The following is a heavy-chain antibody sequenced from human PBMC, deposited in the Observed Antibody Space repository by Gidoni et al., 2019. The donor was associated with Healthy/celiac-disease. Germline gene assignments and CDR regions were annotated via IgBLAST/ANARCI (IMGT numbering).Heavy chain of an antibody. J-gene: IGHJ3*02. D-gene: IGHD6-6*01. CDR1: GSSLTEFS. V-gene: IGHV1-24*01. CDR3: ATDRPGGYDAFDI. CDR2: FDPEDGET. Sequence: QVQLVQSGAEVKKPGASVTVSCKVSGSSLTEFSMHWVRQAPGKGVEWMGGFDPEDGETIYAQKFQGRVTMTEDTSTDTAYMELSSVRSEDTAVYYCATDRPGGYDAFDIWGQGTMVTVSS.